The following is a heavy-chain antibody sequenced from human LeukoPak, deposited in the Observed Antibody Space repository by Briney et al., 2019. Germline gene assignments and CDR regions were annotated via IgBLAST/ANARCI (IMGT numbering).Heavy chain of an antibody. J-gene: IGHJ2*01. CDR1: GGTFSSYA. CDR2: IIPIFGTA. CDR3: ARSNCSSTSCYSEGPWYFDL. Sequence: SVKVSCKASGGTFSSYAISWVRQAPGQGLEWMGGIIPIFGTANYAQKFQGRVTITTDESTSTAYMELSSLRSEDTAVYYCARSNCSSTSCYSEGPWYFDLWGRGTLVTVSS. V-gene: IGHV1-69*05. D-gene: IGHD2-2*02.